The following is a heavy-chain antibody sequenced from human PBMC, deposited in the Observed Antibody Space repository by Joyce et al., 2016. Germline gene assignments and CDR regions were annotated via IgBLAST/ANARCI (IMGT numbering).Heavy chain of an antibody. D-gene: IGHD3-22*01. Sequence: QITLKESGPTLVKPTQTLTLTCTFSGFSLSTSAVGVGWIRQPPGKALEWLALIYWDDDKRYSPSLKTRLTVTKDASKNQVVLTMANMDPVDTATYFCAHRRAKDEGGYFHYFDYWGPGMLVTVSS. CDR2: IYWDDDK. CDR3: AHRRAKDEGGYFHYFDY. J-gene: IGHJ4*02. V-gene: IGHV2-5*02. CDR1: GFSLSTSAVG.